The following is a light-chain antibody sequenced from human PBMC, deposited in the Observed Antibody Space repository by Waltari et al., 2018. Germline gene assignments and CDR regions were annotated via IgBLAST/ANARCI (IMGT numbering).Light chain of an antibody. CDR1: QGISSA. V-gene: IGKV1-13*02. Sequence: GYRVTITCRASQGISSALAWYQQKPGKAPKLLIYDASSLESGVPSRFSGSGSGTDFTLTISSLQPEDFATYYCQQFNSYPHGYTFGQGTKLEIK. CDR2: DAS. CDR3: QQFNSYPHGYT. J-gene: IGKJ2*01.